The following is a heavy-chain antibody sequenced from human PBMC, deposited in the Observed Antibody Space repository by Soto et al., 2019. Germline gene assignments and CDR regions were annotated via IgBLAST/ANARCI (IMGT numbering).Heavy chain of an antibody. J-gene: IGHJ4*02. CDR3: AKDYHDSSGSPRFDY. Sequence: GGSLRLSCAASGFTFSSYAMNWVRQAPGKGLEWVSAIGGGGGSTYYAGSVKGRFTISRDNSKNTLYLQMNSLRAEDTAVYYCAKDYHDSSGSPRFDYWGQGTLVTVSS. V-gene: IGHV3-23*01. CDR2: IGGGGGST. D-gene: IGHD3-22*01. CDR1: GFTFSSYA.